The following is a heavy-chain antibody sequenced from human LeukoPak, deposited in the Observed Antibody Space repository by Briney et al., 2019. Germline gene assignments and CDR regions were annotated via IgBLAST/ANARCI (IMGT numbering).Heavy chain of an antibody. CDR1: GGSLSSYY. V-gene: IGHV4-59*01. Sequence: SETLSLTCTVSGGSLSSYYWSWIRQPPGKGLEWSGYIYYSGSTNYNPSLKSRVTISVDTSKNQFSLKLSSVTAADTAVYYCERAGRLQSWGYWGQGTLVTVSS. CDR2: IYYSGST. D-gene: IGHD4-11*01. J-gene: IGHJ4*02. CDR3: ERAGRLQSWGY.